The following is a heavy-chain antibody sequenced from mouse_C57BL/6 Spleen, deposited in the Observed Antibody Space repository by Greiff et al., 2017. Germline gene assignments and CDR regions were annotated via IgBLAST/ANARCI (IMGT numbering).Heavy chain of an antibody. D-gene: IGHD1-1*01. CDR1: GYAFTNYL. Sequence: VQRVESGAELVRPGTSVKVSCKASGYAFTNYLIEWVKQRPGQGLEWIGVINPGSGGTNYNEKFKGKATLTADKSSSTAYMQLSSLTSEDSAVYFCARENYYGSSYYFDYWGQGTTLTVSS. CDR2: INPGSGGT. CDR3: ARENYYGSSYYFDY. J-gene: IGHJ2*01. V-gene: IGHV1-54*01.